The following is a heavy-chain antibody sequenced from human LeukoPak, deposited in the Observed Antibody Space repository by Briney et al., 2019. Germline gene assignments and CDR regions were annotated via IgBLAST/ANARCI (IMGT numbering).Heavy chain of an antibody. CDR1: GYTFTSYG. CDR3: ALSSIAAHLYYYYYGMDV. Sequence: VASVKVSCKASGYTFTSYGISWVRQAPGQGLEWMGWISAYNGNTNYAQKLQGRVTMTTDTSTSTAYMELRSLRSDDTAVYYCALSSIAAHLYYYYYGMDVWGQGTTVTVSS. D-gene: IGHD6-6*01. V-gene: IGHV1-18*01. CDR2: ISAYNGNT. J-gene: IGHJ6*02.